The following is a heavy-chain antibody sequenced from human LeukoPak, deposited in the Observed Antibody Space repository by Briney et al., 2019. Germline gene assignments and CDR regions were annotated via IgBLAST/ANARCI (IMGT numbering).Heavy chain of an antibody. CDR3: AKESGWFGELLYDFDY. CDR1: GFTFIGYA. Sequence: GGSLRLSCAGSGFTFIGYAMTWVRQAPGQGLEWVSGITGGGVSTYYADSVKGRFTISRDNSKNTLYLQMDSLRAEDTAVYYCAKESGWFGELLYDFDYWGQGTLVTVSS. J-gene: IGHJ4*02. V-gene: IGHV3-23*01. CDR2: ITGGGVST. D-gene: IGHD3-10*01.